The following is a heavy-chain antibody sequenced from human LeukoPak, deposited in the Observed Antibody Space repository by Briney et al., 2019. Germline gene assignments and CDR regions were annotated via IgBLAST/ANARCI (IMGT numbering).Heavy chain of an antibody. CDR2: IYTSGST. CDR1: GGSISSGSYY. CDR3: ASSGSGYDYDNYYYYYMDV. V-gene: IGHV4-61*02. D-gene: IGHD5-12*01. J-gene: IGHJ6*03. Sequence: SETLSLTCTVSGGSISSGSYYWSWIRQPAGKGLEWIGRIYTSGSTNYNPSLKSRVTISVDTSKNQFSLKLSSVTAADTAVYYCASSGSGYDYDNYYYYYMDVWGKGTTVTVSS.